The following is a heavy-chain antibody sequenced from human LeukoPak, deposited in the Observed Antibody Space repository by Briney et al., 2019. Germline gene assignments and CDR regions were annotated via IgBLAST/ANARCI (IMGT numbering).Heavy chain of an antibody. CDR2: INNDGSST. CDR1: GFTFSSYW. J-gene: IGHJ5*02. CDR3: ARAGYCSSTSCYHWFDP. Sequence: PGGSLRLSCAASGFTFSSYWMHWVRQAPGKGLVWVSRINNDGSSTTYADSVKGRSTISRDNAKNTLYLQMNSLRAEDTAVYYCARAGYCSSTSCYHWFDPWGQGTLVTVSS. V-gene: IGHV3-74*01. D-gene: IGHD2-2*03.